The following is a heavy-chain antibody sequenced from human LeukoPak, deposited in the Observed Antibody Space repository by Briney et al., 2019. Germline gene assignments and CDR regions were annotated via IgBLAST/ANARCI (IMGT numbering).Heavy chain of an antibody. CDR2: MSGSGGST. CDR1: GFTFSSYA. Sequence: GGSLRLSCAASGFTFSSYAMSWLRQAPGKGLEWVSAMSGSGGSTYYADSVKGRFTISRDNSKNTLYLQMNSLRAVDKAVYYCAAIVVVAATPDYWGQGTLVTVSS. CDR3: AAIVVVAATPDY. J-gene: IGHJ4*02. D-gene: IGHD2-15*01. V-gene: IGHV3-23*01.